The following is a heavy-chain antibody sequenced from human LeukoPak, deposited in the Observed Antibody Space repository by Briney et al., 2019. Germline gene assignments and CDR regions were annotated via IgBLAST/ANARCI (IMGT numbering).Heavy chain of an antibody. J-gene: IGHJ5*02. CDR1: GGSISSSSYY. CDR2: IYYSGGT. CDR3: ARNYGSGSYYSLYNWFDP. V-gene: IGHV4-39*01. D-gene: IGHD3-10*01. Sequence: KTSETLSLTCTVSGGSISSSSYYWGWIRQPPGKGLEWIGSIYYSGGTYYNPSLKSRVTISVDTSKNQFSLKLSSVTAADTAVYYCARNYGSGSYYSLYNWFDPWGQGTLVTVSS.